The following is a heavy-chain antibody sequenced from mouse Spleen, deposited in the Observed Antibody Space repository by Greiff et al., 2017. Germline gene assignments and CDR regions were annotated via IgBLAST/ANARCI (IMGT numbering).Heavy chain of an antibody. CDR3: ARRWLLPYFDY. Sequence: QVQLKESGAELARPGASVKMSCKASGYTFTSYTMHWVKQRPGQGLEWIGYINPSSGYTKYNQKFKDKATLTADKSSSTAYMQLSSLTSEDSAVYYCARRWLLPYFDYWGQGTTLTVSS. CDR2: INPSSGYT. D-gene: IGHD2-3*01. CDR1: GYTFTSYT. V-gene: IGHV1-4*01. J-gene: IGHJ2*01.